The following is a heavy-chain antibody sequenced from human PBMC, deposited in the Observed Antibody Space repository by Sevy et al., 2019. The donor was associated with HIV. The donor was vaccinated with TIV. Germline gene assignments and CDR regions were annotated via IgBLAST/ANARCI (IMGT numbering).Heavy chain of an antibody. Sequence: GGSLRLSCAASGFTFSSYGMHWVRQAPGKGLEWVAVIWFDGSNTYYADSVKGRFTISRDIAKNTLHLQMNSLRAEDTALYYCARDLEFYDYGDYGPAFMPDYWGQGTLVTVSS. CDR1: GFTFSSYG. V-gene: IGHV3-33*01. CDR3: ARDLEFYDYGDYGPAFMPDY. D-gene: IGHD4-17*01. J-gene: IGHJ4*02. CDR2: IWFDGSNT.